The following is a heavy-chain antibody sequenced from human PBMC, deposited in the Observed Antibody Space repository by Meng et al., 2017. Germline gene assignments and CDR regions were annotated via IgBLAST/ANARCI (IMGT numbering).Heavy chain of an antibody. CDR2: ISYDGSNK. CDR1: GFTFSSYA. Sequence: VQLVGSGGGVVQPGRSLRLSCAAFGFTFSSYAMHWVRQAPGKGLEWVAVISYDGSNKYYADSVKGRFTISRDNSKNTLYLQMNSLRAEDTAVYYCARDHSGSCDYWGQGTLVTVSS. D-gene: IGHD1-26*01. V-gene: IGHV3-30*04. CDR3: ARDHSGSCDY. J-gene: IGHJ4*02.